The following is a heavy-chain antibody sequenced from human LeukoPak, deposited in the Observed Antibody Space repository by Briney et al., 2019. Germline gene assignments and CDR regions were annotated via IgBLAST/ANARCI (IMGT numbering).Heavy chain of an antibody. CDR3: ARAAPSYYDSSGSGFDY. V-gene: IGHV4-34*01. Sequence: SETLSLTCAVYGGSFSGYYWSWIRQPPGKGLEWIGEINHSGSTYYNPSLKSRVTISVDTSKNQFSLKLSSVTAADTAVYYCARAAPSYYDSSGSGFDYWGQGTLVTVSS. D-gene: IGHD3-22*01. CDR2: INHSGST. J-gene: IGHJ4*02. CDR1: GGSFSGYY.